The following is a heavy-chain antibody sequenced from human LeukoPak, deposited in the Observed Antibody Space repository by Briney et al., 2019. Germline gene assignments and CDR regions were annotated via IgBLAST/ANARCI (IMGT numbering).Heavy chain of an antibody. CDR2: INPNSGGT. CDR3: ARVVGFSGYDGLDY. J-gene: IGHJ4*02. CDR1: GYTFTGYY. Sequence: GASVKVSCKASGYTFTGYYMHWVRQAPGQGLEWMGWINPNSGGTKYAQKFQGRVTMTRDTSLNTAYMELSWLTSDDTALYYCARVVGFSGYDGLDYWGQGTLVTVSS. D-gene: IGHD5-12*01. V-gene: IGHV1-2*02.